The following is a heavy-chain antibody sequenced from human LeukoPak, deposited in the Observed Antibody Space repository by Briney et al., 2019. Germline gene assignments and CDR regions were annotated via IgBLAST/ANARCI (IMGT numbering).Heavy chain of an antibody. Sequence: ASVKVSCKASRYTFTGYYMHWVRQAPGQGLEWMGWINPNSGGTNYAQKFQGRVTMTRDTSISTAYMELSRLRSDDTAVYYCARVPDSSGYYNWFDPWGQGTLVTVSS. CDR1: RYTFTGYY. V-gene: IGHV1-2*02. J-gene: IGHJ5*02. CDR3: ARVPDSSGYYNWFDP. D-gene: IGHD3-22*01. CDR2: INPNSGGT.